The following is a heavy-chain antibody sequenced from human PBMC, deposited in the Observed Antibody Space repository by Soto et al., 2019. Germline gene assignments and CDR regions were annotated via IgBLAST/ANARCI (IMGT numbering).Heavy chain of an antibody. CDR2: IKQDGSEK. J-gene: IGHJ4*02. CDR1: GFTFSSYW. CDR3: ARERPNIVATSRYFDY. Sequence: GGSLRLSCAASGFTFSSYWMSWVRQAPGKGLEWVANIKQDGSEKYYVDSVKGRFTISRDNAKNSLYLQMNSLRAEDTAVYYCARERPNIVATSRYFDYWGQGTLVTVSS. V-gene: IGHV3-7*01. D-gene: IGHD5-12*01.